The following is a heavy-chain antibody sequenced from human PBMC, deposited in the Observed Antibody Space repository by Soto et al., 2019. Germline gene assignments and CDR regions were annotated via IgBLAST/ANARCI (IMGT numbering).Heavy chain of an antibody. CDR3: ARELVVVVAATKFNYYMDV. CDR2: ISSSSSTI. J-gene: IGHJ6*03. V-gene: IGHV3-48*01. CDR1: GFTFSSYS. Sequence: GGSLRLSCAASGFTFSSYSMNWVRQAPGKGLEWVSYISSSSSTIYYADFVKGRFTISRDNAKNSLYLQMNSLRAEDTAVYYCARELVVVVAATKFNYYMDVWGEGTTVTVSS. D-gene: IGHD2-15*01.